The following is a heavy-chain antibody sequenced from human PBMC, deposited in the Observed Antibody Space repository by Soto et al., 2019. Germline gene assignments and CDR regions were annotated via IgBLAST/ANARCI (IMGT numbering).Heavy chain of an antibody. J-gene: IGHJ5*02. Sequence: GGSLRLSCAASGFTFSSYAMSWVRQAPGKGLEWVSAISGSGGSTYYADSVKGRFTISRDNSKNTLYLQMNSLRAEDTAVYYCAKDMGIAKTVYSRLFDPWGQGTLVTVSS. V-gene: IGHV3-23*01. CDR1: GFTFSSYA. CDR3: AKDMGIAKTVYSRLFDP. CDR2: ISGSGGST. D-gene: IGHD6-13*01.